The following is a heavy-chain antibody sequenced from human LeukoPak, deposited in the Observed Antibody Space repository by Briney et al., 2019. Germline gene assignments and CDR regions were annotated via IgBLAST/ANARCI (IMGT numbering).Heavy chain of an antibody. CDR3: ARGPSRQGLDY. CDR2: MNPNSGNT. V-gene: IGHV1-8*02. CDR1: GYTFTGYY. Sequence: ASVKVSCKASGYTFTGYYMHWVRQAPGQGLEWMGWMNPNSGNTGYAQKFQGRVTMTRNTSISTAYMELSSLRSEDTAVYYCARGPSRQGLDYWGQGTLVTVSS. J-gene: IGHJ4*02.